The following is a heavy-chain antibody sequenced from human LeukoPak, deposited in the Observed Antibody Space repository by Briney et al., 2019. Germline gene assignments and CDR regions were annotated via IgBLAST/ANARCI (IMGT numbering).Heavy chain of an antibody. V-gene: IGHV3-48*03. J-gene: IGHJ4*02. CDR2: ISSSGTAI. CDR1: GFTFSSYE. D-gene: IGHD2/OR15-2a*01. Sequence: QPGGSLRLSCAASGFTFSSYEMNWIRQAPGKGLEWVSYISSSGTAIYYADSVRGRFTISRDNAKSSLYLQMNSLRDEDTAVDYCARDFSQTFDYWGQGTLVTVSS. CDR3: ARDFSQTFDY.